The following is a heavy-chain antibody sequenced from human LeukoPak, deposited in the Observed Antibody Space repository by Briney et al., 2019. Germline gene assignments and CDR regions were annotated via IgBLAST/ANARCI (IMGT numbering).Heavy chain of an antibody. D-gene: IGHD6-13*01. CDR1: GFTFSSYS. J-gene: IGHJ4*02. CDR2: ISSSSTI. CDR3: ARDLAGHIAAAGSFDY. V-gene: IGHV3-48*01. Sequence: GGSLRLSCAASGFTFSSYSMNWVRQAPGKGLEWVSYISSSSTIYYADSVKGRFTISRDNAKNSLYLLMNSLRAEDTAVYYCARDLAGHIAAAGSFDYWGQGTLVTVSS.